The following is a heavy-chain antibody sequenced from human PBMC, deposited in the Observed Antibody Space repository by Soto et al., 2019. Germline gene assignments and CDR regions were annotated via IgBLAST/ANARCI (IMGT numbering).Heavy chain of an antibody. CDR3: ARGPVTMIVVVHDNYFDY. CDR1: GGTFSSYA. J-gene: IGHJ4*02. D-gene: IGHD3-22*01. V-gene: IGHV1-69*12. CDR2: IIPIFGTA. Sequence: QVQLVQSGAEVKKPGSSVKVSCKASGGTFSSYAISWVRQAPGQGLEWMGGIIPIFGTANYAQKFQGRVTSTADDSTSTAYMELSSLRSEDTAVYYCARGPVTMIVVVHDNYFDYWGQGTLVTVSS.